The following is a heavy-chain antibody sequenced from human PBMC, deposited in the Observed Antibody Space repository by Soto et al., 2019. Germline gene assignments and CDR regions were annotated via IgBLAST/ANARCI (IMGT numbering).Heavy chain of an antibody. D-gene: IGHD2-15*01. J-gene: IGHJ6*02. CDR3: ARDRKSSCSGGSCYSYYYYYYGMDV. Sequence: QVQLVQSGAEVKKPGSSVKVSCKASGGTFSSYAISWVRQAPGQGLEWMGGIIPIFGTANYAQKFQGRVTNTADESTSTAYMELSSLRSEDTAVYYCARDRKSSCSGGSCYSYYYYYYGMDVWGQGTTVTVSS. V-gene: IGHV1-69*01. CDR2: IIPIFGTA. CDR1: GGTFSSYA.